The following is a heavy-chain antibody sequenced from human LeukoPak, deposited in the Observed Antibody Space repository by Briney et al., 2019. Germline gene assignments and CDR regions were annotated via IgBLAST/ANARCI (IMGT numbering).Heavy chain of an antibody. Sequence: SETLSLTCAVYGGSFSGYYWSWIRQPPGKGLEWIGEINHSGSTNYNPSLKSRVTISVDTSKNQFSLKLSSVTAADTAVYYCARVLQLWLGDVYDAFDIWGQGTMVTVSS. D-gene: IGHD5-18*01. CDR3: ARVLQLWLGDVYDAFDI. V-gene: IGHV4-34*01. CDR1: GGSFSGYY. J-gene: IGHJ3*02. CDR2: INHSGST.